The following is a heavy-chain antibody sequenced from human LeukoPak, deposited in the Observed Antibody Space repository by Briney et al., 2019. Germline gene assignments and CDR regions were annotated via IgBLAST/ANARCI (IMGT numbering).Heavy chain of an antibody. V-gene: IGHV3-7*01. D-gene: IGHD3-22*01. CDR3: ASSGYYDSSGYYYGDY. CDR1: GFTFSSYW. J-gene: IGHJ4*02. Sequence: PGGSLRLSCAASGFTFSSYWMSWVRQAPGKGLEWVANIKQDGSEKYYVDSVKGRFTISRDNAKNSLYLQMNSLRAEDTAVYYCASSGYYDSSGYYYGDYWGQGTLVTVSS. CDR2: IKQDGSEK.